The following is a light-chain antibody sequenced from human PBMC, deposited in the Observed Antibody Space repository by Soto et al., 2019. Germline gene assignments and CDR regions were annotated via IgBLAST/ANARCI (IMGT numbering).Light chain of an antibody. CDR3: AAWDDSLNGHV. CDR2: VTN. J-gene: IGLJ1*01. Sequence: QSVLTQPPSASGTPGQRVTISCSGSSSNIGENTVSWYQQLPGTAPKLLIQVTNRRPSGVPDRFSGSKSGTSASLAISGLQSEDEAAYYCAAWDDSLNGHVFGTGTRSPS. CDR1: SSNIGENT. V-gene: IGLV1-44*01.